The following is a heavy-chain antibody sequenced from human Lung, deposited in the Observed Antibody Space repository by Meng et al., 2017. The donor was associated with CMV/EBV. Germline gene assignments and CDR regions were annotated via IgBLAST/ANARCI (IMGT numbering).Heavy chain of an antibody. CDR1: GGSISSSTYY. D-gene: IGHD1-1*01. CDR3: ARDLEY. CDR2: LYDSGST. V-gene: IGHV4-39*07. Sequence: LQESRQWLAGPPETPSLTCSVSGGSISSSTYYWAWIRQPPGKGLEWIGSLYDSGSTYYHPSLKSRVTISVDTSKTYFSLKLRSVTAADTAVYYCARDLEYWGQGTLVTVSS. J-gene: IGHJ4*02.